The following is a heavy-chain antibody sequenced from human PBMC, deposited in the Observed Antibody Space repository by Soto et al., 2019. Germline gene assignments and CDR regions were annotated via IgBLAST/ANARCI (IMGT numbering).Heavy chain of an antibody. CDR3: TSAAVASY. J-gene: IGHJ4*02. CDR2: IRGKTNSYAT. Sequence: EVQLVESGGGLVQPGGSLKVSCAASGFTFSDSAMHWVLQASGKGLEWVGRIRGKTNSYATTYAASLKGRFTISRDDSKSTTYLQMNSLKAEETAVYYCTSAAVASYWGQGTLVTVSS. CDR1: GFTFSDSA. V-gene: IGHV3-73*02. D-gene: IGHD6-19*01.